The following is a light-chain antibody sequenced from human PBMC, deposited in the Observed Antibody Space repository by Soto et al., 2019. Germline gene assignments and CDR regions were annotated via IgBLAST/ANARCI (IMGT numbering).Light chain of an antibody. CDR2: VAS. CDR1: QDIGNF. CDR3: QKCKVAPFT. Sequence: DIQMTQSPSSLSAFVGDRVTITCRASQDIGNFLAWYQQKPGQVPKLLIYVASTLQSGLPSRFSGSGSGPDFTLTISSLQPEDVATYYCQKCKVAPFTSGGGTKVDI. J-gene: IGKJ4*01. V-gene: IGKV1-27*01.